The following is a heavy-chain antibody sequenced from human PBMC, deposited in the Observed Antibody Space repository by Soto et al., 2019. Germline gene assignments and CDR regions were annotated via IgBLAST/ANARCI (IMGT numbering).Heavy chain of an antibody. Sequence: QVQLVQSGAEVKKPGSSVKVSCKASGGTFSSYAISWVRQAPGQGLEWMGGIIPIFGTANYAQKFQGRVTITADESTSPAYMELSSLRSEDTAVYYCARGTYVFGEFTTLYYYYYGMDVWGQGTTVTVSS. J-gene: IGHJ6*02. V-gene: IGHV1-69*12. CDR3: ARGTYVFGEFTTLYYYYYGMDV. CDR2: IIPIFGTA. CDR1: GGTFSSYA. D-gene: IGHD3-10*02.